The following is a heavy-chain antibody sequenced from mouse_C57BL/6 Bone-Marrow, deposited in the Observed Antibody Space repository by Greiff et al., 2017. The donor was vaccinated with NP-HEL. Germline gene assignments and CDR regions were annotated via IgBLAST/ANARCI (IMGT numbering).Heavy chain of an antibody. D-gene: IGHD2-1*01. J-gene: IGHJ4*01. Sequence: QVQLQQPGAELVRPGSSVKLSCKASGYTFTSYWMHWVKQRPIQGLEWIGNIDPSDSETHYNQKFKDKATLTVDKSSSTAYMQLSSLTSEDSAVYYCARSTINYGNYDAMDYWGQGTSVTVSS. V-gene: IGHV1-52*01. CDR2: IDPSDSET. CDR3: ARSTINYGNYDAMDY. CDR1: GYTFTSYW.